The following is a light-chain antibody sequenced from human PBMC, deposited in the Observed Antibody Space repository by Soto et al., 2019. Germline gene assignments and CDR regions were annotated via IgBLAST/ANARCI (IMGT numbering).Light chain of an antibody. J-gene: IGKJ1*01. Sequence: DIQVTQSPPSLSASVGDRVTITCRASRDIDNSLAWYQQVPGKAPKLLIYAASTLQSGVPSRFRGSGSGTSFILTITSLQPEDVATHYCQKYNKAPWSVGQGTKVDIK. CDR2: AAS. CDR3: QKYNKAPWS. CDR1: RDIDNS. V-gene: IGKV1-27*01.